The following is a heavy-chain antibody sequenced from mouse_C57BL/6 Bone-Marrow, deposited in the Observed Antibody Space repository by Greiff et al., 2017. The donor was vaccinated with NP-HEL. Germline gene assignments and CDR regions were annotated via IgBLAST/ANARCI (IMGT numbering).Heavy chain of an antibody. CDR2: IDPSDSET. J-gene: IGHJ4*01. CDR3: ARYDDIYAMDY. Sequence: QVQLQQPGAELVRPGSSVKLSCKASGYTFTSYWMHWVKQRPIQGLEWIGNIDPSDSETHYNQKFKDKATLTVDKSSSPAYMQLSSLTSEDSAVYYCARYDDIYAMDYWGQGTSVTVSS. D-gene: IGHD2-12*01. CDR1: GYTFTSYW. V-gene: IGHV1-52*01.